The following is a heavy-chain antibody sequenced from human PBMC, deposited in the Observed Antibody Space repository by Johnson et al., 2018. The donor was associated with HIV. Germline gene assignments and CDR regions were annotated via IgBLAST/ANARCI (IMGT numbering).Heavy chain of an antibody. Sequence: VQLVESGGGLIKPGGSLRLSCAASGFTFSNAWMSWVRQGPGKGLEWVANIKEDGSQKYYVDSVRGRFTISRDNAKNSLYLQMNSLRAEDTAVYYCARDCTGGVCLNDAFDIWGQGTMVTVSS. D-gene: IGHD2-8*02. CDR1: GFTFSNAW. CDR2: IKEDGSQK. CDR3: ARDCTGGVCLNDAFDI. V-gene: IGHV3-7*05. J-gene: IGHJ3*02.